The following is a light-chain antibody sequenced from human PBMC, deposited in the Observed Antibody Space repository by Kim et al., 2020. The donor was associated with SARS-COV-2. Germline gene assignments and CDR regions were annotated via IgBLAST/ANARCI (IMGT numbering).Light chain of an antibody. Sequence: QSALTQPASVSGSPGQSITISCTGTSSDVGGYNYVSWYQQHPGKAPKLMIYDVSKRPSGVSNRFSGCKSGNTASLTISGLQAEDEADYYCSSYTSSSTRHVVFGGGTQLTVL. J-gene: IGLJ2*01. V-gene: IGLV2-14*01. CDR1: SSDVGGYNY. CDR3: SSYTSSSTRHVV. CDR2: DVS.